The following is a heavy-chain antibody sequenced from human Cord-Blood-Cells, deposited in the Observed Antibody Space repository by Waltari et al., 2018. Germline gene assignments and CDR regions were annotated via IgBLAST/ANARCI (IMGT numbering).Heavy chain of an antibody. CDR3: TRFVEGTGTTVDY. D-gene: IGHD1-1*01. CDR1: GFTFSGSA. V-gene: IGHV3-73*02. CDR2: IRRKANSYAT. Sequence: EVQLVESGGGLVQPGGSLKLSCAASGFTFSGSAMHWVRQASGKGLEWVGRIRRKANSYATAYAASVKGRFTISRDDSKNTAYLQMNSLKTEDTAVYYCTRFVEGTGTTVDYWGQGTLVTVSS. J-gene: IGHJ4*02.